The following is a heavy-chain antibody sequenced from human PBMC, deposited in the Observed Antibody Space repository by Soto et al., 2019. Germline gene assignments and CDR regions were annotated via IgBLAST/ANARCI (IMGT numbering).Heavy chain of an antibody. V-gene: IGHV3-48*03. CDR2: ISYTGSTI. CDR1: EFTFSNYE. CDR3: ARGLRNYYDRSGLHY. J-gene: IGHJ4*02. D-gene: IGHD3-22*01. Sequence: LRLSFVGSEFTFSNYEMNWVRQAPGKGLEWVSYISYTGSTIYYADSVRGRFTISRDNSKNSLYLQMNSLRAEDTAVYYCARGLRNYYDRSGLHYWGQGTLVTVSS.